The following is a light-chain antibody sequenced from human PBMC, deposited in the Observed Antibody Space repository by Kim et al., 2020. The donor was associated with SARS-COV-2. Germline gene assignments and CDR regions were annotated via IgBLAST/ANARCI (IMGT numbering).Light chain of an antibody. Sequence: EIVMTQSAATLSVSPGERATLSCRASQSVSNNLVWYQQKPGQSPRLLIYDASTRATGIPARFSGSGSGTEFTLTISSVQSEDSAHYYCQQYNNWPPWAFGQGTKVDIK. J-gene: IGKJ1*01. CDR1: QSVSNN. CDR3: QQYNNWPPWA. V-gene: IGKV3-15*01. CDR2: DAS.